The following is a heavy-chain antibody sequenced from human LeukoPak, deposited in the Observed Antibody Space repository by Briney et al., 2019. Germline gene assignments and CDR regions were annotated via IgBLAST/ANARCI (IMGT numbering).Heavy chain of an antibody. CDR1: GGSISSYY. CDR2: IYYSGST. CDR3: ARGYSSGSGTNYFDY. J-gene: IGHJ4*02. D-gene: IGHD3-10*01. Sequence: PSETLSLTCTVSGGSISSYYWSWIRQPPGKGLEWIGYIYYSGSTYYNPSLKSRVTISVDTSENQFSLKVSSVTAADTAVYYCARGYSSGSGTNYFDYWGQGTLVTVSS. V-gene: IGHV4-59*12.